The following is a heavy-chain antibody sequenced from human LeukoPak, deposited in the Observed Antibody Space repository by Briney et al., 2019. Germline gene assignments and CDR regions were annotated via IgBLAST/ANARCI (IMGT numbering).Heavy chain of an antibody. J-gene: IGHJ5*02. D-gene: IGHD3-3*02. CDR2: ISSSGSTI. V-gene: IGHV3-48*03. Sequence: GGSLRLSCAASGFSFSSYEMNWVRQAPGKGLEWVSYISSSGSTIYYADSVKGRFTISRENAKNSLYLQMNRLRAEDTAVYYCESEHFWRGLGAATFDPWGQGTLVTVSS. CDR1: GFSFSSYE. CDR3: ESEHFWRGLGAATFDP.